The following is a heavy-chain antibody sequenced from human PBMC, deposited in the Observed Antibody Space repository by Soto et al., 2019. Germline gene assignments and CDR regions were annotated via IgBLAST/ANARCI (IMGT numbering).Heavy chain of an antibody. D-gene: IGHD3-3*01. Sequence: QPGGSLRLSCAASGFTFSSYAMSWVRQAPGKGLEWVSAISGSGGSTYYADSVKGRFTISRDNSKNTLYLQMNSLRAEDTAVYYCAKAVGITIFGVVTDRYGMDVWGQGTTVTVSS. CDR1: GFTFSSYA. J-gene: IGHJ6*02. CDR2: ISGSGGST. CDR3: AKAVGITIFGVVTDRYGMDV. V-gene: IGHV3-23*01.